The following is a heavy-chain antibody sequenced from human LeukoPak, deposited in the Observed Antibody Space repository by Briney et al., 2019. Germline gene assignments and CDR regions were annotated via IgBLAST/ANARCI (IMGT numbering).Heavy chain of an antibody. J-gene: IGHJ4*02. CDR2: INPSGGST. D-gene: IGHD6-13*01. CDR3: ARDTSNIAAAAVFDY. V-gene: IGHV1-46*01. CDR1: GYTFTSYY. Sequence: APVKVSCKASGYTFTSYYMHWVRQAPGQGLEWMGIINPSGGSTSYAQKFQGRVTMTRDTSTSTVYMELSSLRSEDTAVYYCARDTSNIAAAAVFDYWGQGTLVTVSS.